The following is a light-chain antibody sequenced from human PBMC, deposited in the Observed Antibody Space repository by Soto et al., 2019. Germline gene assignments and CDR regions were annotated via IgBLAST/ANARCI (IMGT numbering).Light chain of an antibody. CDR2: DIS. Sequence: QAVVTQEPSLTVSPGGTVTLTCGSSTGAVTSGHYPYWFQQKPGQAPRTVIYDISNNHSWTPARFSGSLLGDTAALTLSGAQAEDEAEYYCLLSYTGPLVFGGGTKLTVL. V-gene: IGLV7-46*01. CDR1: TGAVTSGHY. CDR3: LLSYTGPLV. J-gene: IGLJ3*02.